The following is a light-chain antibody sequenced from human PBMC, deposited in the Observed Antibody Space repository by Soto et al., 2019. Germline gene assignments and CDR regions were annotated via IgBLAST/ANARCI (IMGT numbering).Light chain of an antibody. CDR3: QQYDNWPPFT. Sequence: EIVLTQSPVTLSVSPGERATLSCRASQSVGSHLAWYQQRPGQAPRLLIYGASYRATGIPARFSGSGSGTDFTLTISSLQSEDFAVYYCQQYDNWPPFTFGPGTKVDI. V-gene: IGKV3-15*01. CDR1: QSVGSH. J-gene: IGKJ3*01. CDR2: GAS.